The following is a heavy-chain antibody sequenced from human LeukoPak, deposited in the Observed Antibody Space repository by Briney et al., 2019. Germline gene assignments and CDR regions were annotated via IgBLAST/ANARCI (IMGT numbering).Heavy chain of an antibody. CDR3: ARGRDSSFNYYYYMDV. J-gene: IGHJ6*03. D-gene: IGHD6-6*01. V-gene: IGHV4-39*07. Sequence: SETLSPTCTVSGGSISSSSYYWGWIRQPPGKGLEWIGSIYYSGSTYYNPSLKSRVTISVDTSKNQFSLKLSSVTAADTAVYYCARGRDSSFNYYYYMDVWGKGTTVTVSS. CDR1: GGSISSSSYY. CDR2: IYYSGST.